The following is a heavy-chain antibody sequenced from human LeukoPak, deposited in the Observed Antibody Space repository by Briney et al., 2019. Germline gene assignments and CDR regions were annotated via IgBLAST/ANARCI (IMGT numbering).Heavy chain of an antibody. CDR1: GASVSSYY. D-gene: IGHD6-19*01. CDR3: ARGRAVAGWSRYYFDY. J-gene: IGHJ4*02. V-gene: IGHV4-4*07. Sequence: SETLSLTCTVSGASVSSYYWSWIRQPAGKGLEWIGRIYISGSTNYNPALKSRVTVSVDTSKNQFSLKLTSVTAADTAVYYCARGRAVAGWSRYYFDYWGQGTLVTVSS. CDR2: IYISGST.